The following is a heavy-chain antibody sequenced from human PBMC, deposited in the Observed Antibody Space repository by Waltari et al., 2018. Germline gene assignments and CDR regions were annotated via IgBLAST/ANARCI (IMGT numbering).Heavy chain of an antibody. CDR1: GGTFSSYA. J-gene: IGHJ4*02. D-gene: IGHD3-16*01. CDR3: ARLRTEGEFDY. CDR2: IIPILGTA. V-gene: IGHV1-69*13. Sequence: QVQLVQSGAEVKKPGSSVKVSCKASGGTFSSYAISWVRQAPGQGLEWMGRIIPILGTANYAQKFQGRVTITADKFTSTAYMELSGLRSEDTAVYYCARLRTEGEFDYWGQGTLVTVSS.